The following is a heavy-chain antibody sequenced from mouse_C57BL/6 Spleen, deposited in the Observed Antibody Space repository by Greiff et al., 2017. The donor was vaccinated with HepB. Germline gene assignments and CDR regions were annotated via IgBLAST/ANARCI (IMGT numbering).Heavy chain of an antibody. CDR1: GYTFTSYW. CDR3: AREYYYGSSFWYFDV. Sequence: VQLQQPGAELVKPGASVKMSCKASGYTFTSYWITWVKQRPGQGLEWIGDIYPGSGSTNYNEKFKSKATLTLDTSSITAYMQLSSLTSEDSAVYYCAREYYYGSSFWYFDVWGTGTTVTVSS. D-gene: IGHD1-1*01. J-gene: IGHJ1*03. CDR2: IYPGSGST. V-gene: IGHV1-55*01.